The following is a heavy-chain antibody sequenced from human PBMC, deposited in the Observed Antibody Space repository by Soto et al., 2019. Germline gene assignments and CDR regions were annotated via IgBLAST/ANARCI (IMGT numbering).Heavy chain of an antibody. V-gene: IGHV5-51*01. CDR3: TRREYSGSHGYFFDY. CDR1: GYSFYSYW. CDR2: IYPGDSDA. J-gene: IGHJ4*02. D-gene: IGHD1-26*01. Sequence: GESLKISCKTSGYSFYSYWIVWVRQMPGKGLEWMGFIYPGDSDARYSPSFQGQVTFSVDTYISTAYLQWSSLKASDSAMYYCTRREYSGSHGYFFDYWGQGTLVTVSS.